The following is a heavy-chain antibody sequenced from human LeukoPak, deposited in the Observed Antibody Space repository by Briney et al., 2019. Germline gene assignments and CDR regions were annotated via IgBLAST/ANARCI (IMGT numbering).Heavy chain of an antibody. J-gene: IGHJ4*02. CDR1: GYTFTSYG. V-gene: IGHV1-18*01. CDR3: ARVPPYDYVWGSYRYDFDY. Sequence: GASVKVSCKASGYTFTSYGISWVRQAPGQGLEWMGWISAYNGNTNYAQKLQGRVTMTTDTSTSTAYMELRSLRYDDTAVYYCARVPPYDYVWGSYRYDFDYWGQGTLVTVSS. CDR2: ISAYNGNT. D-gene: IGHD3-16*02.